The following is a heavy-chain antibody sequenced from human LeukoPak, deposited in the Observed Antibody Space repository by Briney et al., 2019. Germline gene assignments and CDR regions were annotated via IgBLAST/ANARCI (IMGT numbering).Heavy chain of an antibody. CDR2: INDRGHT. D-gene: IGHD4-23*01. CDR3: ARDPTTVVTTPYYFDF. J-gene: IGHJ4*02. Sequence: PSETLSLTCAVHGGSFSGYHWNWIRQSLGKGLEWIGEINDRGHTNYNPSLESRVTISVDTSKKQFSLKLSSVAAADTAVYYCARDPTTVVTTPYYFDFWGQGTLVTVSS. V-gene: IGHV4-34*01. CDR1: GGSFSGYH.